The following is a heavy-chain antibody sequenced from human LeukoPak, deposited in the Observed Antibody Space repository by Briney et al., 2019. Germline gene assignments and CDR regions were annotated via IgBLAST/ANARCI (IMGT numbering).Heavy chain of an antibody. Sequence: GGSLRLSCAASGFTFSSYAMSWVRQAPGKGLEWVSAISGSGGSTYYADSVKGRLTISRDNPKNTLYLQMNSLRAEDTAVYYCAKDSSYGSGSYYTPLDYWGQGTLVTVSS. D-gene: IGHD3-10*01. CDR3: AKDSSYGSGSYYTPLDY. CDR1: GFTFSSYA. CDR2: ISGSGGST. J-gene: IGHJ4*02. V-gene: IGHV3-23*01.